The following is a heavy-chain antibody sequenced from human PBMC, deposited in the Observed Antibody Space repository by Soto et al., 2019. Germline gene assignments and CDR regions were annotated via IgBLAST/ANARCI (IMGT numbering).Heavy chain of an antibody. V-gene: IGHV3-21*01. CDR1: GFTFSSYS. Sequence: LRLSCAASGFTFSSYSMNWVRQAPGKGLEWVSSISSSSSYIYYADSVKGRFTISRDNAKNSLYLQMNSLRAEDTAVYYCARAPDYYYYGMDVWGQGTTVTVSS. CDR2: ISSSSSYI. J-gene: IGHJ6*02. CDR3: ARAPDYYYYGMDV.